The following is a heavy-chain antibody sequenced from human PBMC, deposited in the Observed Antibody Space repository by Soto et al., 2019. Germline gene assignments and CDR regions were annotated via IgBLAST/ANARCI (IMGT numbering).Heavy chain of an antibody. J-gene: IGHJ5*02. Sequence: ASVKVSCEASGHTFSTSYIHWVRQAPGQGLEWMGIINPNGDSARYAQKFQGRVTLTRDTSTSTVYMQLNSLKSEDTAIYYCARQIRGNRPLVNWFDPWGQGTPVTVSS. V-gene: IGHV1-46*03. CDR1: GHTFSTSY. CDR3: ARQIRGNRPLVNWFDP. CDR2: INPNGDSA. D-gene: IGHD1-26*01.